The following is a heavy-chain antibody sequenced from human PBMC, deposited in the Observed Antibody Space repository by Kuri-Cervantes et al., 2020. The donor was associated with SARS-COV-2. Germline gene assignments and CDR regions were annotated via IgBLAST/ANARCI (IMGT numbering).Heavy chain of an antibody. CDR2: ISYDGSNK. D-gene: IGHD2-15*01. V-gene: IGHV3-30*18. J-gene: IGHJ4*02. CDR1: GFTFSSYA. Sequence: LSLTCAASGFTFSSYAMSWVRQAPGKGLEWVALISYDGSNKFYADSVKGRFTISRDNSKNTLSLEMDSLRADDTAVYYCAKDPNGIVVVVAAIDSWGQGTLVTVSS. CDR3: AKDPNGIVVVVAAIDS.